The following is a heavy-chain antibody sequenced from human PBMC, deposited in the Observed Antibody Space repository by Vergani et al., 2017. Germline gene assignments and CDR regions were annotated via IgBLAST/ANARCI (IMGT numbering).Heavy chain of an antibody. CDR2: ISYDGSNK. V-gene: IGHV3-30*18. CDR1: GFTFSSYG. Sequence: QVQLVESGGGVVQPGRSLRLSCAASGFTFSSYGMHWVRQAPGKGLEWVAVISYDGSNKYYADSGQGRFTISRDNSKNTLDQQMNSLRAEDTAVYYCAKAGWGWFGELRDFDYWGQGTLVTVSS. J-gene: IGHJ4*02. CDR3: AKAGWGWFGELRDFDY. D-gene: IGHD3-10*01.